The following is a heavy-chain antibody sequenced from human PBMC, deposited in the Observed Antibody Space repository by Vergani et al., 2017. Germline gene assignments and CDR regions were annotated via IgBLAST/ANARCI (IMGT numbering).Heavy chain of an antibody. CDR3: AGDTYMGDAFDI. CDR2: IISSGSTI. V-gene: IGHV3-11*01. Sequence: QVQLVESGGGLVKPGGSLRLSCAASGFTFSDYYMSWIRQAPGKGLEWVSYIISSGSTIYYADSVKVRFTISRDNAKNSLYLQMNSLRAEDTAVYYCAGDTYMGDAFDIWGQGTMVTVSS. D-gene: IGHD3-16*01. J-gene: IGHJ3*02. CDR1: GFTFSDYY.